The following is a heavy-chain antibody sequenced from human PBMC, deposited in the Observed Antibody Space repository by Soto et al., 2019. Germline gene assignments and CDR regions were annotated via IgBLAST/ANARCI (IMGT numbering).Heavy chain of an antibody. CDR3: ARRPYSSSSVFYYYGMDV. CDR2: IDPSDSYT. V-gene: IGHV5-10-1*01. J-gene: IGHJ6*02. D-gene: IGHD6-6*01. Sequence: GESLKISCKGSGYSFTSYWISWVRQMPGKGLEWMGRIDPSDSYTNYSPSFQGHVTISADKSISTAYLQWSSLKASDTATYYCARRPYSSSSVFYYYGMDVWGQGTTVTVSS. CDR1: GYSFTSYW.